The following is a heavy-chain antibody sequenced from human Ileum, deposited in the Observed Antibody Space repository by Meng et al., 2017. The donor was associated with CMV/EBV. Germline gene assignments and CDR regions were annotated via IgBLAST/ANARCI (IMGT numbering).Heavy chain of an antibody. V-gene: IGHV3-7*01. CDR2: INQVATAT. CDR1: GFTVERNW. J-gene: IGHJ4*02. CDR3: ARTDSTSSGYFDY. D-gene: IGHD6-6*01. Sequence: ASGFTVERNWMSWVRQAPGKGLEWVANINQVATATKYVDSVKGRFTISRDNGEKSLFLQMNGLTAEDTAVYFCARTDSTSSGYFDYWGQGVLVTVSS.